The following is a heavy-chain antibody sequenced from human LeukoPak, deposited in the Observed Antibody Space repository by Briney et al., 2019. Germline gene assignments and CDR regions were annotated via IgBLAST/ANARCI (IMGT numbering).Heavy chain of an antibody. CDR1: GFTFSVYT. V-gene: IGHV3-21*01. CDR2: ISPGDTYI. J-gene: IGHJ4*02. CDR3: ARDYDTTGYSSAVFDF. Sequence: GGSLRLSCAASGFTFSVYTMYWVRQAPGEGLEWVSSISPGDTYIHYADSVKGRFTISRDNAKNSLYLHMNGLRAEDTAVYCCARDYDTTGYSSAVFDFWGQGTLVTVSS. D-gene: IGHD3-9*01.